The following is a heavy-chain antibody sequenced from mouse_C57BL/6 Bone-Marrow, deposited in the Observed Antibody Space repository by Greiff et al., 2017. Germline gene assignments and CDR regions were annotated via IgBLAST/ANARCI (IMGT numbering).Heavy chain of an antibody. V-gene: IGHV1-87*01. CDR2: GQGLDWIG. D-gene: IGHD1-1*01. CDR3: SEDSAVYCCAWSYNYGSSRYFDV. CDR1: YTFSRRVH. Sequence: VKLQQSGPELARPWASVKISCPAFYTFSRRVHFAIRDTNYWMQWVKQRPGQGLDWIGAIYPGNGDTSYLQQFKGKATLPADKSTSTPYMQLSGLTSEDSAVYCCAWSYNYGSSRYFDVWGTGTTVTVSS. J-gene: IGHJ1*03.